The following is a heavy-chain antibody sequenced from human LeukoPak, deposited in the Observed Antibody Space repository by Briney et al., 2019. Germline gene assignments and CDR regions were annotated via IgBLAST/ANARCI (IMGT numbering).Heavy chain of an antibody. CDR1: GGTFSSYA. J-gene: IGHJ4*02. D-gene: IGHD3-3*01. Sequence: SVKVSCKASGGTFSSYAISWVRQAPGQGLEWMGGIIPIFGTANYAQKFQGRVTITTDESTSTAYMELSSLRSDDTAVYYSARVPLTYDFRSGTFDYWGQGTLVTVSS. CDR3: ARVPLTYDFRSGTFDY. V-gene: IGHV1-69*05. CDR2: IIPIFGTA.